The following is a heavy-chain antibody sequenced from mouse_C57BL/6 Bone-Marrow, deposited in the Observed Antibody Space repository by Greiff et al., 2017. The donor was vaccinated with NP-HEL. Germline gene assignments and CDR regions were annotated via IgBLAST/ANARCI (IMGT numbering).Heavy chain of an antibody. D-gene: IGHD2-2*01. Sequence: QVQLQQPGTELVKPGASVKLSCKASGYTFTSYWMHWVKQRPGQGLEWIGNINPSNGGTNYNEKFKSKATLTVDKSSSTAYMQLSSLTSEDSAVYYCARGIGRLRRDWYFDFWGTGTTVTVSS. J-gene: IGHJ1*03. CDR3: ARGIGRLRRDWYFDF. V-gene: IGHV1-53*01. CDR1: GYTFTSYW. CDR2: INPSNGGT.